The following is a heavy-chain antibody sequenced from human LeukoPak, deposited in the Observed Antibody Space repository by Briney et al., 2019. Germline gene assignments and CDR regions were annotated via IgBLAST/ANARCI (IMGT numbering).Heavy chain of an antibody. V-gene: IGHV3-9*01. Sequence: GGSLRLSCAASGFTFDDYAMHWVRQAPGKGLEWVSGISWNSGSIGYADSVKGRFTISRDNAKNSLYLQMNSLRAEDTALYYCAKGLYYVILTGYFDYWGQGTLVTVSS. J-gene: IGHJ4*02. D-gene: IGHD3-9*01. CDR3: AKGLYYVILTGYFDY. CDR2: ISWNSGSI. CDR1: GFTFDDYA.